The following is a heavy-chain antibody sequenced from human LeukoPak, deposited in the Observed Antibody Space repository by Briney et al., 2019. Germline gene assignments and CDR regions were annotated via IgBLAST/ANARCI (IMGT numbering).Heavy chain of an antibody. CDR2: ISWNSGST. CDR1: GFTFDDYA. J-gene: IGHJ4*02. CDR3: ARDRGRIVVVTDY. D-gene: IGHD3-22*01. V-gene: IGHV3-9*01. Sequence: GRSLRLSCAASGFTFDDYAMHWVRQAPGKGLEWVSGISWNSGSTGYADSVKGRFTISRDNAKNSLYLQMNSLRAEDTALYYCARDRGRIVVVTDYWGQGTLVTVSS.